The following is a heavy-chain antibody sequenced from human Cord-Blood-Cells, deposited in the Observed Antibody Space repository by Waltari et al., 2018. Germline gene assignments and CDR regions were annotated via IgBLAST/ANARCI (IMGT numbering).Heavy chain of an antibody. CDR1: GGSISSSNW. CDR3: ASYDSSGYYFDY. Sequence: QVQLQESGPGLVKPSGTLSLTCAVSGGSISSSNWWSWVRQPPGKGLGGIGENYHSGSTNHNPTLKSRVTISVDKSKNQCSLKLSSVTAADTAVYYCASYDSSGYYFDYWGQGTLVTVSS. V-gene: IGHV4-4*02. J-gene: IGHJ4*02. D-gene: IGHD3-22*01. CDR2: NYHSGST.